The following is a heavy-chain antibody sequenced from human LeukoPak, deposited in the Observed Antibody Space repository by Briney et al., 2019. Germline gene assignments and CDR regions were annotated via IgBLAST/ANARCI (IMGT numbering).Heavy chain of an antibody. Sequence: GASVKVSCKASGYTFTTYGISWVRQAPGQGLEWMGWSSPYNGNTNYAQKLRGRVTMTTDTSTSTAYMELRSLRSEDTVVYYCARDNSVGDTAWWFDPWGQGTLVTVSS. CDR3: ARDNSVGDTAWWFDP. CDR1: GYTFTTYG. J-gene: IGHJ5*02. V-gene: IGHV1-18*01. CDR2: SSPYNGNT. D-gene: IGHD1-26*01.